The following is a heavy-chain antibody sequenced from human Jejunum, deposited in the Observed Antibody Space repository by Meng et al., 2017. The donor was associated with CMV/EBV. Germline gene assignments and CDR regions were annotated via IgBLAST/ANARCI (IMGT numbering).Heavy chain of an antibody. CDR3: ARGGDISETTAH. CDR2: IHNSGST. Sequence: TCSGGAISASYWSWIRQSPGKGLEWIGYIHNSGSTQYTPSLKSRVTMSIDTSKNQFSLKLRSVTAADTAVYYCARGGDISETTAHWGQGRLVTVSS. D-gene: IGHD6-19*01. CDR1: GGAISASY. V-gene: IGHV4-59*01. J-gene: IGHJ4*02.